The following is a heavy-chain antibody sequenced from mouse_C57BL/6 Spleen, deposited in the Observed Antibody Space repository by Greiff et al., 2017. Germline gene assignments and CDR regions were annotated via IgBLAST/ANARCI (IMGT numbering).Heavy chain of an antibody. Sequence: QVQLQQSGAELVKPGASVKLSCKASGYTFTSYWMHWVKQRPGQGLEWIGMIHPNSGSTNYNEKFKSKATLTVDKSSSTAYMQLSSLTSEDSAVYYCARFDGYYFYYFDYWGQGTTLTVSS. D-gene: IGHD2-3*01. CDR3: ARFDGYYFYYFDY. CDR2: IHPNSGST. J-gene: IGHJ2*01. V-gene: IGHV1-64*01. CDR1: GYTFTSYW.